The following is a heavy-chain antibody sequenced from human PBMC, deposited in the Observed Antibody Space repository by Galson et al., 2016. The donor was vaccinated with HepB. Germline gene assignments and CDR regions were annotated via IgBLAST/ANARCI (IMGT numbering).Heavy chain of an antibody. CDR3: ARSSRGGENVGDHPTYCFDY. Sequence: PALVKPTQTLTLTCTFSGFALSGGGVGVGWSRQPPGKALEWLALVYCDDDTRYTPSLQSRLTITKDTAKNQVVLIMTNMDPVDTDTYYCARSSRGGENVGDHPTYCFDYWGQGTLVTVSS. CDR2: VYCDDDT. D-gene: IGHD1-14*01. V-gene: IGHV2-5*02. CDR1: GFALSGGGVG. J-gene: IGHJ4*02.